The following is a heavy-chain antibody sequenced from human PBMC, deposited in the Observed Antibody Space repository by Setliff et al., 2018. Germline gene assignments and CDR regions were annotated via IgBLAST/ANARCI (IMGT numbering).Heavy chain of an antibody. CDR1: GGSISSYY. J-gene: IGHJ6*03. CDR3: ARATSGWYSAYYYYMDV. V-gene: IGHV4-59*08. D-gene: IGHD6-19*01. CDR2: IYYSGST. Sequence: SETLSLTCTVSGGSISSYYWSWIRQPPGKGLEWIGYIYYSGSTNYNPSLKSRVTISVDTSKNQFSLRLSSVTAADTAVYYCARATSGWYSAYYYYMDVWGKGTTVTVSS.